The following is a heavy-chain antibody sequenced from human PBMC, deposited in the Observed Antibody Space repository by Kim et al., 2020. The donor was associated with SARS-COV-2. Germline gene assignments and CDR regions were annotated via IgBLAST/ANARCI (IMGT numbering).Heavy chain of an antibody. Sequence: SVKVSCKASGGTFSSYAISWVRQAPGQGLEWMGRIIPILGIANYAQKFQGRVTITADKSTSTAYMELSSLRSEDTAVYYCASSISPYYYDSSGYYYSDAFDIWGQGTMVTVSS. V-gene: IGHV1-69*04. J-gene: IGHJ3*02. CDR1: GGTFSSYA. CDR2: IIPILGIA. D-gene: IGHD3-22*01. CDR3: ASSISPYYYDSSGYYYSDAFDI.